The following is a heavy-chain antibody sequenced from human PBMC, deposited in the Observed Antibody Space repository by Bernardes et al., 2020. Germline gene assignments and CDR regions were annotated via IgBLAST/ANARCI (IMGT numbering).Heavy chain of an antibody. D-gene: IGHD6-19*01. CDR3: ARGYRRVTGTRPLGYWFEP. V-gene: IGHV1-8*01. J-gene: IGHJ5*02. CDR2: MNPNSGNT. Sequence: GASLKISCKASGYTFTHYDINWVRQVTGQGLEWLGWMNPNSGNTGYAQKFQGRVSMTRNTPITTAYMELSSLRPEDTAIYYCARGYRRVTGTRPLGYWFEPWGQGTLVTVSS. CDR1: GYTFTHYD.